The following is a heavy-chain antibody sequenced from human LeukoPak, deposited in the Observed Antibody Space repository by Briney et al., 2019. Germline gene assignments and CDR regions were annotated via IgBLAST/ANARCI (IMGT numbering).Heavy chain of an antibody. J-gene: IGHJ3*02. CDR1: GYTFTDYY. D-gene: IGHD1-14*01. CDR3: ARKGGPRVNAFDI. V-gene: IGHV1-2*02. Sequence: ASVKVSCKASGYTFTDYYLHWVRQAPGQGLEWMGWINPNTGGTNSAQRFQGRGTMTRDTSISTAYMDLSRLTSDDTAIYYCARKGGPRVNAFDIWGQGTMVTVSS. CDR2: INPNTGGT.